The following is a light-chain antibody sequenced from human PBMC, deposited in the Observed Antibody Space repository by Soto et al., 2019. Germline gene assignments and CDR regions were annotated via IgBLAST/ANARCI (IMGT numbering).Light chain of an antibody. CDR2: DDS. V-gene: IGLV3-21*02. CDR1: NIGSKS. CDR3: QLWDSASDHVV. J-gene: IGLJ2*01. Sequence: ELTQPPSVSVAPGQTASITCGGNNIGSKSVHWYQQKPGQAPVLVVYDDSDRPSGIPERLSGSNSGNTATLTISRVETGDEADYYCQLWDSASDHVVFGGGTKVTVL.